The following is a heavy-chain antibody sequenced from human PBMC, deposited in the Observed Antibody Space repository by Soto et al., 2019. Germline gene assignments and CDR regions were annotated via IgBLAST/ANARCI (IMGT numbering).Heavy chain of an antibody. J-gene: IGHJ6*02. CDR3: ARGRWNRRTYGMDV. CDR2: ISYDGSNK. V-gene: IGHV3-30-3*01. CDR1: GFTFSSYA. D-gene: IGHD1-1*01. Sequence: PGGSLRLSCAASGFTFSSYAMHWVRQAPGKGLEWVAVISYDGSNKYYADSVKGRFTISRDNSKNTLYLQMNSLRAEDTAVYYCARGRWNRRTYGMDVWGQGTTVTV.